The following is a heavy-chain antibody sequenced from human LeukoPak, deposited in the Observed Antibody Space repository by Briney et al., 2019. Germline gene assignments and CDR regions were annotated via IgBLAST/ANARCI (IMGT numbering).Heavy chain of an antibody. CDR3: ARGRYSSGWHLGYYYYYMDV. Sequence: AASVKVCCKASGYTFTSYYMHWVRQAPGQGLEWMGIINPRGGSTSYAQKFQGRVTMTRDTSTSTVYMELSSLRSEDTAVYYCARGRYSSGWHLGYYYYYMDVWGKGTTVTISS. CDR1: GYTFTSYY. J-gene: IGHJ6*03. D-gene: IGHD6-19*01. V-gene: IGHV1-46*01. CDR2: INPRGGST.